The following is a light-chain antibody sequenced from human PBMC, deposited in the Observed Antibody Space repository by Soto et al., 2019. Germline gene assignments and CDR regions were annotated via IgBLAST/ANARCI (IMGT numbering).Light chain of an antibody. J-gene: IGKJ5*01. CDR3: EPHCGSPGT. Sequence: GTLSLTPGVKTSLFCRSSQSVSSGHLAWYQQKPGQAPRLLISGASSRATGIPARFSGSGSGTDFTLTISRFEPEDFALYFCEPHCGSPGTFGQGTRLEIK. CDR2: GAS. V-gene: IGKV3-20*01. CDR1: QSVSSGH.